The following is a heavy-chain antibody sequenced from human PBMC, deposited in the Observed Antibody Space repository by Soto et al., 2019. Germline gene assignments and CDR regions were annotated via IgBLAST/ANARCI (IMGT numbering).Heavy chain of an antibody. V-gene: IGHV4-61*01. CDR2: IYYSGST. CDR3: ARDPKGMGV. J-gene: IGHJ6*02. Sequence: QVQLQESGPGLVKPSETLSLTCSVSGGSVSSGSYYWSWIRQPPGKGLEWIGYIYYSGSTNYNPSLKSRVTISLDTSKNQFSLKLSSVTAADTAVYYCARDPKGMGVWGQGTTVTVSS. CDR1: GGSVSSGSYY.